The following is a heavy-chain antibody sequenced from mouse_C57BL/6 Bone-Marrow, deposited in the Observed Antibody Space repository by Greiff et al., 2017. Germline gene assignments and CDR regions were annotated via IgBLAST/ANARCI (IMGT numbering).Heavy chain of an antibody. CDR2: IHPNSGST. CDR3: ARLDDREAMDY. CDR1: GYTFTSYW. V-gene: IGHV1-64*01. Sequence: QAQLQQSGAELVKPGASVKLSCKASGYTFTSYWMHWVKQRPGQGLEWIGMIHPNSGSTNYNEKFKSKATLTVDKSSSTAYMQHSSLTSEDSAVYYCARLDDREAMDYWGQGTSVTVSS. J-gene: IGHJ4*01.